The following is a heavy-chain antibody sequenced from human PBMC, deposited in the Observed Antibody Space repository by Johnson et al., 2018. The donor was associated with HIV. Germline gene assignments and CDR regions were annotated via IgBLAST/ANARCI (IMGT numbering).Heavy chain of an antibody. CDR2: ITWNVGGI. D-gene: IGHD3-3*02. CDR1: GFTFDDFG. Sequence: VQLVESGGGVVRPGGSLRLSCAASGFTFDDFGMTWIRQAPGKGLEWVSGITWNVGGIGYADSVRGRFTISRDNVNNSVFLLLNSLRVEDTAVYFCARAHLIFPKNAFDIWGQGTMVSVSS. J-gene: IGHJ3*02. CDR3: ARAHLIFPKNAFDI. V-gene: IGHV3-20*04.